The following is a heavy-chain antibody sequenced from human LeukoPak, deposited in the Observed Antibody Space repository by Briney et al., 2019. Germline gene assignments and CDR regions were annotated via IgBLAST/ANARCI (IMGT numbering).Heavy chain of an antibody. CDR3: ARSNKVVVVAAGYYYYYGMDV. J-gene: IGHJ6*02. D-gene: IGHD2-15*01. CDR1: GFTFSSYS. Sequence: GGSLRLSCAASGFTFSSYSMNWVRQAPGKGLEWVSSISSSSSYIYYADSVKGRFTISRDNAKNSLYLQMDSLRAEDTAVYYCARSNKVVVVAAGYYYYYGMDVWGQGTTVTVSS. CDR2: ISSSSSYI. V-gene: IGHV3-21*01.